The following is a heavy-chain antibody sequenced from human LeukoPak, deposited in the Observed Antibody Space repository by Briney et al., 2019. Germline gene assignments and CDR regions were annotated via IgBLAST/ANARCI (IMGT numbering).Heavy chain of an antibody. D-gene: IGHD3-22*01. CDR3: ARDRLGYYDSSGYYSWYFDL. Sequence: ASVKVSCKASEGTFSSYAISWVRQAPGQGLEWMGGIIPIFGTANYAQKFQGRVTITADESTSTAYMELSSLRSEDTAVYYCARDRLGYYDSSGYYSWYFDLWGRGTLVTVSS. CDR2: IIPIFGTA. CDR1: EGTFSSYA. J-gene: IGHJ2*01. V-gene: IGHV1-69*01.